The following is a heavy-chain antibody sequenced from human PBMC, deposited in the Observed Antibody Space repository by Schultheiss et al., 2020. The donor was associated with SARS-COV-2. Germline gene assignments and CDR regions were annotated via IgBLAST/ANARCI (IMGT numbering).Heavy chain of an antibody. D-gene: IGHD1-1*01. CDR1: GFTFSSYW. V-gene: IGHV3-74*01. CDR3: VRETTGIVRSRYYSYMDV. Sequence: GGSLRLSCAASGFTFSSYWMHWVRQAPGKGLVWVSRINNDGSSATYADSVRGRLTISRDNAKNTVYLQMNSLRAEDTAVYYCVRETTGIVRSRYYSYMDVWGKGTTVRLL. CDR2: INNDGSSA. J-gene: IGHJ6*03.